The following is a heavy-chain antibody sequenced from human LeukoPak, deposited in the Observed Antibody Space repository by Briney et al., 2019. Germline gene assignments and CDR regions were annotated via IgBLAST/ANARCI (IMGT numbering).Heavy chain of an antibody. CDR2: IYYSGST. D-gene: IGHD3-9*01. J-gene: IGHJ3*02. CDR3: ARAGNYDILTGYTHDAFDI. V-gene: IGHV4-59*01. Sequence: KPSETLSLTCTVSGGSISSYYWSWIRQPPGKGLEWIGYIYYSGSTNYNPSLKSRGTISVDTSKNQFSLKLSSVTAADTAVYYCARAGNYDILTGYTHDAFDIWGQGTMVTVSS. CDR1: GGSISSYY.